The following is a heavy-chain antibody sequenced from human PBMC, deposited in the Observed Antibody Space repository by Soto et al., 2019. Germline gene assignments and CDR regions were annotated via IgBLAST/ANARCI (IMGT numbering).Heavy chain of an antibody. D-gene: IGHD2-21*01. Sequence: EVHLVESGGGLVQPGGSLRLSCAASGFTFSGSAMHWVRQASGKGLEWVGRIRNKADNYATAYTASVKGRFIISRDDSKITAYLQMNSLQTEDTALCYCIRIAPSYNMDVWGQGTTVTVSS. CDR2: IRNKADNYAT. V-gene: IGHV3-73*02. J-gene: IGHJ6*02. CDR3: IRIAPSYNMDV. CDR1: GFTFSGSA.